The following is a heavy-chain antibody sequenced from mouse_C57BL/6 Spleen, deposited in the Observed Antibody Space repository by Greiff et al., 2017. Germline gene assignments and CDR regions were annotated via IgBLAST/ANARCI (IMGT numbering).Heavy chain of an antibody. CDR2: IHPNSGST. J-gene: IGHJ4*01. CDR1: GYTFTSYW. D-gene: IGHD2-10*02. Sequence: QVQLQQPGAELVKPGASVKLSCKASGYTFTSYWMHWVKQRPGQGLEWIGMIHPNSGSTNYNEKFKSKATLTVDKSSSTAYMQLSSLTSEDSAVYCGARVWARGAMDYWGQGTSVTVSS. V-gene: IGHV1-64*01. CDR3: ARVWARGAMDY.